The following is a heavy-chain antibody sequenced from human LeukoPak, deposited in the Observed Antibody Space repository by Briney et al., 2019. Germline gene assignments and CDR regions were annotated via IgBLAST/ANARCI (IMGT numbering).Heavy chain of an antibody. J-gene: IGHJ4*02. CDR3: ARGRLLPYYFDY. D-gene: IGHD2-21*01. Sequence: GGSLRLSCAASGFTFSNYWMSWVRQAPGKGLEWVANIKQDGSEKYYIDSVKGRFTISRDNAKNSLYLQMNSLRAEDTAVYYCARGRLLPYYFDYWGQGTLVTVSS. CDR2: IKQDGSEK. CDR1: GFTFSNYW. V-gene: IGHV3-7*01.